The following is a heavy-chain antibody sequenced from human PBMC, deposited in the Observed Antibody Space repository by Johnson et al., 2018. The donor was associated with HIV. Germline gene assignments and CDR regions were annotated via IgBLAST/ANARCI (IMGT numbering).Heavy chain of an antibody. J-gene: IGHJ3*02. CDR2: ISYDGSNK. CDR3: ARAPYYYDSSGEGAFDI. D-gene: IGHD3-22*01. V-gene: IGHV3-30*04. Sequence: QVQLVESGGGVVQPGRSLRLSCAASGFTFSSYAMHWVRQAPGKGLEWVAVISYDGSNKYYADSVKGRFTISRDNSKNTLYLQMNSLRAEDTAVYYCARAPYYYDSSGEGAFDIWGQGTLVTVSS. CDR1: GFTFSSYA.